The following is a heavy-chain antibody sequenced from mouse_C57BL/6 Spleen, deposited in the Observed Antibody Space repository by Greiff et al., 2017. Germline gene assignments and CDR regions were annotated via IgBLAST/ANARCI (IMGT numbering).Heavy chain of an antibody. D-gene: IGHD1-1*02. CDR1: GFNIKDYY. CDR2: IDPEDGET. CDR3: ARWWDVGGYAMDY. Sequence: EVQLQQSGAELVKPGASVKLSCTASGFNIKDYYMHWVKQRTEQGLEWIGRIDPEDGETKYAPKFPGKATITADTSSNTAYLQLSSLTSEDTAVYYCARWWDVGGYAMDYWGQGTSVTVSS. J-gene: IGHJ4*01. V-gene: IGHV14-2*01.